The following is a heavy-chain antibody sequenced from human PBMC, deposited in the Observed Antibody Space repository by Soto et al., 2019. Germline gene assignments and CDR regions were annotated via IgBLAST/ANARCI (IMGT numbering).Heavy chain of an antibody. CDR2: ISYDGSNK. CDR3: ARDRTITMVRGVMNGVPVY. J-gene: IGHJ4*02. V-gene: IGHV3-30-3*01. D-gene: IGHD3-10*01. CDR1: GFTFSSYA. Sequence: QVQLVESGGGVVQPGRSLRLSCAASGFTFSSYAMHWVRQAPGKGLEWVAVISYDGSNKYYADSVKGRFTISRDNSKNTLYLQMNSLRAEDTAVYYCARDRTITMVRGVMNGVPVYWGQGTLVTVSS.